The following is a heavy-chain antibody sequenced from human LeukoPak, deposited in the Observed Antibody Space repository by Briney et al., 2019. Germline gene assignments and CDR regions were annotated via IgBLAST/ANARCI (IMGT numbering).Heavy chain of an antibody. J-gene: IGHJ3*02. CDR3: AKGYGDLVAFDI. CDR1: GFTFRSYG. V-gene: IGHV3-30*02. Sequence: GGSLTLSCAASGFTFRSYGMDWVRQAPGKGLEWVAFIRYYGNNKDYGDSVKGRFTISRDNSKNTLYLQMNSLRVEDTAVYYCAKGYGDLVAFDIWGQGTMVTVSS. D-gene: IGHD4-17*01. CDR2: IRYYGNNK.